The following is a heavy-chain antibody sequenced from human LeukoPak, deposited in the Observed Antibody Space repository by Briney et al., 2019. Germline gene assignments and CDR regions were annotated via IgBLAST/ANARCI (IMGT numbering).Heavy chain of an antibody. Sequence: SQTLSLTCAISGDTVSNKRSAWNWIRQSQSRGLEWLGRTYYRSKWYNDYAVSVKSRITINPDTSKNQFSLQLNSVSPEDTAVYYCARVNSWTEEPDTGFDYWGQGILVTVSS. CDR2: TYYRSKWYN. D-gene: IGHD1-14*01. CDR3: ARVNSWTEEPDTGFDY. V-gene: IGHV6-1*01. CDR1: GDTVSNKRSA. J-gene: IGHJ4*02.